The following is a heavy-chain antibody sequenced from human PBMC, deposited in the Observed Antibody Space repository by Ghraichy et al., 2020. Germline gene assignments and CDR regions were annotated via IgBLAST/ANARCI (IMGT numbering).Heavy chain of an antibody. Sequence: ETLSLTCEVYGGSFSGYYWSWIRQPPGKGLEWIGEIKHSGSIRYNPSLKSRVTISVDTSKNQFSLKLTSVTAADTALYYCARGSVVGATGTYYYSGMDVWGQGTTVTVSS. D-gene: IGHD1-26*01. CDR2: IKHSGSI. V-gene: IGHV4-34*01. J-gene: IGHJ6*02. CDR3: ARGSVVGATGTYYYSGMDV. CDR1: GGSFSGYY.